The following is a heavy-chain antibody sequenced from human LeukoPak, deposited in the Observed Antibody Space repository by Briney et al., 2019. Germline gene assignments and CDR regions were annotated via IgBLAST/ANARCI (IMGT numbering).Heavy chain of an antibody. J-gene: IGHJ4*02. V-gene: IGHV3-23*01. CDR2: ISGSGGST. Sequence: GGSLRLSCAASGFTFTTYAMSWVRQAPGKGLEWVSAISGSGGSTYYADSVKGRFTISRDSSKNTLYLQMNSLRAEDTAVYYCAKGTPYYGPFDYWGQGTLVTVSS. CDR3: AKGTPYYGPFDY. CDR1: GFTFTTYA. D-gene: IGHD3-22*01.